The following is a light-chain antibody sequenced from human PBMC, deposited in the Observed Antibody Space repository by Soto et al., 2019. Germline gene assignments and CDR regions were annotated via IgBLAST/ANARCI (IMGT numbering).Light chain of an antibody. CDR3: QHFNSYSES. Sequence: DIQMTQSPSTLSGSVGDRVTITCRASQTISSWLAWYQQKPGKAPKLLIYKASTLKSGVPSRFSGSGSGTEFTLAISSLQPDHFATYYCQHFNSYSESFGQGTNVEL. CDR1: QTISSW. J-gene: IGKJ1*01. V-gene: IGKV1-5*03. CDR2: KAS.